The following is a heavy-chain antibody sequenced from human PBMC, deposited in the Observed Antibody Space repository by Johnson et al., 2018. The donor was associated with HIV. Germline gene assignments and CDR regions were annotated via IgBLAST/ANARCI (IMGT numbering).Heavy chain of an antibody. V-gene: IGHV3-23*04. CDR3: AKDLGITVAGRGGLDAFDI. CDR1: GFTFNSYA. CDR2: ISGSGGST. J-gene: IGHJ3*02. Sequence: VQLVESGGGLIQPGGSLRLSCAASGFTFNSYAMSWVRQGPGTGLEWVAAISGSGGSTYYADSVKGRLTISRDNSRNTLYLQMKSLRAEDTAVYYCAKDLGITVAGRGGLDAFDIWGQGTMVTVSS. D-gene: IGHD6-19*01.